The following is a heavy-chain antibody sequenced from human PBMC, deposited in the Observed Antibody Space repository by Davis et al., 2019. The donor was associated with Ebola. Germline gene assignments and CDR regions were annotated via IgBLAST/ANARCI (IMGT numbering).Heavy chain of an antibody. CDR2: IYYSGST. CDR3: ARHKYSSSSSRSDGMDV. CDR1: GGSISSSSYY. Sequence: PSETLSLTCTVSGGSISSSSYYWGWIRQPPGKGLEWIGSIYYSGSTYYNPSLKSRVTISVDTSKNQFSLKLSSVTAADTAVYYCARHKYSSSSSRSDGMDVWGQGTTVTVSS. J-gene: IGHJ6*02. D-gene: IGHD6-6*01. V-gene: IGHV4-39*01.